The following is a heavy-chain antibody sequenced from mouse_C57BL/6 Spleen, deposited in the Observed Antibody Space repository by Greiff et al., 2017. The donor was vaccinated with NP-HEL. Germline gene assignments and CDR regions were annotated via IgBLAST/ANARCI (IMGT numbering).Heavy chain of an antibody. CDR3: TRRRSMITTYAMDY. CDR2: IAPETGGT. V-gene: IGHV1-15*01. D-gene: IGHD2-4*01. J-gene: IGHJ4*01. CDR1: GYTFTDYE. Sequence: VKLQESGAELVRPGASVTLSCKASGYTFTDYEMHWVKQTPVHGLEWIGAIAPETGGTAYNQKFKGKAILTADKSSSTAYMELRSLTSEDSAVYYCTRRRSMITTYAMDYWGQGTSVTVSS.